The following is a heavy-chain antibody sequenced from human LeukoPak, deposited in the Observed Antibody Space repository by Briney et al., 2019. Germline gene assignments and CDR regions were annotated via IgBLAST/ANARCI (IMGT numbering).Heavy chain of an antibody. J-gene: IGHJ6*02. CDR1: GGSISSGDYY. CDR3: ARALGRRVTTTLPYYYYGMDV. V-gene: IGHV4-30-4*01. CDR2: IYYSGST. Sequence: SETLSLTCTVSGGSISSGDYYWSWIRQPPGKGLEWIGYIYYSGSTYYNPSLKSRVTISVDTSKNQFSLKLSSVTAADTAVYYCARALGRRVTTTLPYYYYGMDVWGQGTTVTVS. D-gene: IGHD4-17*01.